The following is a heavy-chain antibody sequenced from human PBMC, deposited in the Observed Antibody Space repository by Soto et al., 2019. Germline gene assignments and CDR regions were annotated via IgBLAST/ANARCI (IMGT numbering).Heavy chain of an antibody. J-gene: IGHJ5*02. V-gene: IGHV1-3*01. D-gene: IGHD5-18*01. CDR1: GYTFTSYA. Sequence: QVQLVQSGAEVKKPGASVKVSCKASGYTFTSYAISWVRQAPGQSLEWMGWITAGNGNTKYSQRFQDRVTITRDTSSSTAYMELSSLRSEDTAVYYCARGVDTARFDPWGQGTLVTVSS. CDR2: ITAGNGNT. CDR3: ARGVDTARFDP.